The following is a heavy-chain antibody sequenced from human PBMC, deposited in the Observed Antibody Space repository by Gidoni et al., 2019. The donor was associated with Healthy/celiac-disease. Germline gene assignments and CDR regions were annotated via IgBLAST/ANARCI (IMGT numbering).Heavy chain of an antibody. Sequence: QVQLVESGGGVVQPGGSLRLSCAASGFTFSSYGMHWVRQAPGKGLEWVAFIRYDGSNKYYADSVKGRFTISRDNSKNTLYLQMNSLRAEDTAVYYCAKDLYSGSLSYWGQGTLVTVSS. CDR1: GFTFSSYG. V-gene: IGHV3-30*02. CDR3: AKDLYSGSLSY. CDR2: IRYDGSNK. D-gene: IGHD1-26*01. J-gene: IGHJ4*02.